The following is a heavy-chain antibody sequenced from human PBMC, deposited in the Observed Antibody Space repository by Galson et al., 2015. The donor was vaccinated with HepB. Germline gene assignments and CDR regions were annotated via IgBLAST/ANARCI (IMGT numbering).Heavy chain of an antibody. V-gene: IGHV3-21*01. CDR3: AMGVKSGSLLEH. CDR2: ISSSSSYI. D-gene: IGHD3-10*01. CDR1: GFTFSSYS. Sequence: SLRLSCAASGFTFSSYSMNWVRQAPGKGLEWVSSISSSSSYIYYADSVKGRFTISRDNAKNSLYPQMNSLRAEDTAVYYCAMGVKSGSLLEHWGQGTLVTVSS. J-gene: IGHJ1*01.